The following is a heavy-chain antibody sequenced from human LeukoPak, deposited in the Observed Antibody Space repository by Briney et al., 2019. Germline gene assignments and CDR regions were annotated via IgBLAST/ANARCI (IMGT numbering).Heavy chain of an antibody. CDR3: ARGIVATIGAFDI. Sequence: ASVKVSCKASGYTFTGYYMHWVRQAPGQGLEWMGWINPNSGGTNYAQKFQGRGTMTRDTSISTAYMELSRLRSDDTAVYYCARGIVATIGAFDIWGQGTMVTVSS. CDR1: GYTFTGYY. J-gene: IGHJ3*02. V-gene: IGHV1-2*02. D-gene: IGHD5-12*01. CDR2: INPNSGGT.